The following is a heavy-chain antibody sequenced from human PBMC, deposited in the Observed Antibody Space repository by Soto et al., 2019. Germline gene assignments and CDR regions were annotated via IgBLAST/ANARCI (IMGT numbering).Heavy chain of an antibody. V-gene: IGHV4-4*07. Sequence: SETLSLTCTVSGGSISSYYWSWIRQPAGKGLEWIGRIYTSGSTNYNPSLKSRVTMSVDTSKNQFSLKLSSVTAADTAVYYCARESNPDNHIAALVDAFDIWGQGTMVTVSS. J-gene: IGHJ3*02. CDR2: IYTSGST. CDR3: ARESNPDNHIAALVDAFDI. CDR1: GGSISSYY. D-gene: IGHD6-6*01.